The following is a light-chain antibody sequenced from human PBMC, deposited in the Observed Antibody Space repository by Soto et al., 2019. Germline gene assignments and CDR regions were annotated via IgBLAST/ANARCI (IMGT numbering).Light chain of an antibody. CDR2: GAS. V-gene: IGKV3-15*01. J-gene: IGKJ2*01. CDR3: QQYHNWPPQYT. Sequence: EIVMTQSPASLSVSPGDGATLSCRASQSVASNVAWYQQKPGQGPRLLIHGASTRAVGVPARFSGSGSGTDFTITISILQSEDFAVYYCQQYHNWPPQYTFGQGTKLKIK. CDR1: QSVASN.